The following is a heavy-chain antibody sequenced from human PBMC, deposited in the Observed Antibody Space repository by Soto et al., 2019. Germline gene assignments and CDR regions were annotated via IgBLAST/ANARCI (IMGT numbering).Heavy chain of an antibody. CDR2: IDTSDSYT. Sequence: PGESLKISCKGSGYSFTSYWISWVRQMPGKGLEWMGRIDTSDSYTNYSPSFQGHVTISADKSISTAYLQWSSLKASDTAMYYCTRSRGYCSANSCLDFDYWGQGTLVTVSS. CDR3: TRSRGYCSANSCLDFDY. J-gene: IGHJ4*02. V-gene: IGHV5-10-1*01. D-gene: IGHD2-15*01. CDR1: GYSFTSYW.